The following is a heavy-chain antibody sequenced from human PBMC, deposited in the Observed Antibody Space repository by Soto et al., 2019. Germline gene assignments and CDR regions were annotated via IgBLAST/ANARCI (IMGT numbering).Heavy chain of an antibody. J-gene: IGHJ6*02. V-gene: IGHV3-23*01. D-gene: IGHD3-22*01. CDR2: ISGSGGST. CDR3: AKPRGSSGYYYYYYGMDV. CDR1: GFTFSSYA. Sequence: GGSLRLSCAASGFTFSSYAMSWVRQAPGKGLEWVSAISGSGGSTYYADSVKGRFTISRDNSKNTLYLQMNSLRAEDTAVYYCAKPRGSSGYYYYYYGMDVWGQGTTVTVSS.